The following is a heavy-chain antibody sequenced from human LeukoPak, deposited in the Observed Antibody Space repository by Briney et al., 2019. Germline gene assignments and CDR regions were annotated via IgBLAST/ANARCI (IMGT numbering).Heavy chain of an antibody. J-gene: IGHJ1*01. Sequence: GASVKVSCKVSGYTLTELSMHWVRQAPGKGLEWMGGFDPEDGETIYAQKFQGRVTMTEDTSTDTAYMELSSLRSEDTAVYACARSYDYDSSGYKVNYFQHWGQGTLVTVST. V-gene: IGHV1-24*01. CDR2: FDPEDGET. CDR1: GYTLTELS. CDR3: ARSYDYDSSGYKVNYFQH. D-gene: IGHD3-22*01.